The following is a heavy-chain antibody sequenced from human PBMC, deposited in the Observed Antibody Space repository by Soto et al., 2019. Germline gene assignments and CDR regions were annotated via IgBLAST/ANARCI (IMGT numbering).Heavy chain of an antibody. J-gene: IGHJ4*02. CDR2: MNPNSGNT. CDR3: ARRPIPRLAARLDY. D-gene: IGHD6-6*01. Sequence: QVQLVQSGAEVKKPGASVKVSCKASGYTFTSYDINWVRQATGQGLEWMGWMNPNSGNTGYAQKFQGRVTMTRNTSISTGYMDLSSLSSEDTAVYYCARRPIPRLAARLDYWGQGALVTVSS. V-gene: IGHV1-8*01. CDR1: GYTFTSYD.